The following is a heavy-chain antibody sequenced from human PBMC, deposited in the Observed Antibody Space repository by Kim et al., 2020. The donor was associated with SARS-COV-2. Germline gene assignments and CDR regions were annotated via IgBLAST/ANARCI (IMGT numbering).Heavy chain of an antibody. V-gene: IGHV4-39*01. CDR2: IYYSGST. CDR1: GGSIISSSYY. Sequence: SETLSLTCTVSGGSIISSSYYWGWIRQPPRKGLEWIGSIYYSGSTYYNPSLKSRVTISVDTSKNQFSLKLSSVTAADTAVYYCARVGVGATTYNWFDPWGQGTLVTVSS. D-gene: IGHD1-26*01. J-gene: IGHJ5*02. CDR3: ARVGVGATTYNWFDP.